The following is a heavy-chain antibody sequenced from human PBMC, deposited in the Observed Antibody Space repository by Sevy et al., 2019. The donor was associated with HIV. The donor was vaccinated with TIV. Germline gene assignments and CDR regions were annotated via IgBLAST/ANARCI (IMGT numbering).Heavy chain of an antibody. J-gene: IGHJ3*02. V-gene: IGHV3-7*01. CDR3: ARAGGWGNINHSNQILDI. CDR1: GFTFRTSG. D-gene: IGHD3-16*01. Sequence: GGSLRLSCVTSGFTFRTSGMHWVRQSPGKGLEWVANIDQDGSDKRYVDSVRGRFTISRDNANNFLYLQMSSLRADDTAVYYCARAGGWGNINHSNQILDIWGHGTKVTVSS. CDR2: IDQDGSDK.